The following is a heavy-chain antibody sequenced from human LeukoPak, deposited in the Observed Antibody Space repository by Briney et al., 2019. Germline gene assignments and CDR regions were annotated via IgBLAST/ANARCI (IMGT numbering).Heavy chain of an antibody. CDR1: GYSISSGYY. J-gene: IGHJ5*02. CDR3: AAAVVVTINWFDP. Sequence: SETLSLTCTVSGYSISSGYYWGWIRQPPGKGLAWIGSIYHSGSTYYNPSLKSRVTISVDTSKNQFSLKLSSVTAADTAVYYCAAAVVVTINWFDPWGQGTLVTVSS. CDR2: IYHSGST. D-gene: IGHD3-22*01. V-gene: IGHV4-38-2*02.